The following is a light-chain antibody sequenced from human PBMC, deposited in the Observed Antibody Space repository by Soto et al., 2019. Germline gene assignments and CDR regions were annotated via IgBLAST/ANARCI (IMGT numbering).Light chain of an antibody. V-gene: IGKV2-28*01. J-gene: IGKJ1*01. Sequence: IVITQSPLSLPVTPGVPASISCSFSQSLLQSNGYDNLVWYLQKPGQSPQLLISLGSTRASGVSERFGGSASATAFTLEISRVEAEEVGVYYCKQALPSRTFGKGTKVEIK. CDR1: QSLLQSNGYDN. CDR3: KQALPSRT. CDR2: LGS.